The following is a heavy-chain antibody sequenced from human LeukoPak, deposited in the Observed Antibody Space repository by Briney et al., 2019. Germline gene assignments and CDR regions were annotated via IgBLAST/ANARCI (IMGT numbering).Heavy chain of an antibody. V-gene: IGHV4-30-4*07. CDR2: IYYSGSA. CDR1: GGTLTSGGYS. J-gene: IGHJ5*02. D-gene: IGHD2-2*01. Sequence: SETLSLTCAVSGGTLTSGGYSWSWIRRSPGKALEWIGYIYYSGSAYYNPSLKSRVDISFDTSKNQFSLRMTSVTAADSAIYFCARIRISSTSQNYFDPWGQGTLVTVSS. CDR3: ARIRISSTSQNYFDP.